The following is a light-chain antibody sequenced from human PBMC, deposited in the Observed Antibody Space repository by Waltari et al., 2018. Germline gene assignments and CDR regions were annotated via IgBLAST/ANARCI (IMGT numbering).Light chain of an antibody. Sequence: QSALTQPASVSGSPGQSITVSCTGTSSDVGSYKLVSWYQHHPPKAPKLMMYEVSKRPAGVSNRFSGSKSGDTASLTISGLQPEDEADYYCCSYAGANTYVFGSGTKVTVL. CDR2: EVS. J-gene: IGLJ1*01. V-gene: IGLV2-23*02. CDR1: SSDVGSYKL. CDR3: CSYAGANTYV.